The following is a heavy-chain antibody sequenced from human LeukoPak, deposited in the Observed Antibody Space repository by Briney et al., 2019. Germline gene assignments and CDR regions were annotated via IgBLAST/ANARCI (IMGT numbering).Heavy chain of an antibody. CDR1: GGSISSGGYY. CDR3: AKLAAGTSWRYFDY. J-gene: IGHJ4*02. D-gene: IGHD6-13*01. V-gene: IGHV4-31*03. CDR2: ISYTGST. Sequence: PSQTLSLTCTLSGGSISSGGYYWTWIRQHPGKGLEWIGYISYTGSTYYNPSLKSRVTISVDTSKNQFSLKLSSVTAADTAVYYCAKLAAGTSWRYFDYWGQGTLVTVSS.